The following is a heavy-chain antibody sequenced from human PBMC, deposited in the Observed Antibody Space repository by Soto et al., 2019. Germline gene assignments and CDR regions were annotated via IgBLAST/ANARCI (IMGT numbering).Heavy chain of an antibody. CDR3: SKQRGPSGYSYYGLEV. Sequence: QLVESGGGLVTPGKSVTLSCVGSGFDFTAAWMHWVRQAQGTGLEWVGRIKSRGNGGTMDYSAPVKGRFTISRDDSRNTVYMHMNSLKTEDTAVYFCSKQRGPSGYSYYGLEVWGQGSTVTVTS. D-gene: IGHD2-15*01. J-gene: IGHJ6*01. CDR2: IKSRGNGGTM. V-gene: IGHV3-15*07. CDR1: GFDFTAAW.